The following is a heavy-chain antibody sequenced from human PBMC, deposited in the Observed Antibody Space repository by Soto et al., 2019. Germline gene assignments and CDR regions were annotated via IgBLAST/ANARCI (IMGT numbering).Heavy chain of an antibody. CDR2: ISISSSTI. Sequence: GGSLRLSCAASGFTFSTYSMNWVRQAPGRGLEWVSYISISSSTIYYADSVKGRFTISRDNSKNTLYLQMDSLRAEDTAVYYCAKGLSVIQEWIIDGHWGQGTQVTVSS. CDR3: AKGLSVIQEWIIDGH. D-gene: IGHD5-18*01. V-gene: IGHV3-48*01. J-gene: IGHJ4*02. CDR1: GFTFSTYS.